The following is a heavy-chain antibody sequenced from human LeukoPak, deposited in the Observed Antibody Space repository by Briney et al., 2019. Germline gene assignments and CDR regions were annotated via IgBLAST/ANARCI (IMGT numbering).Heavy chain of an antibody. J-gene: IGHJ6*03. CDR1: GGSFSGYY. Sequence: SETLSLTCAVYGGSFSGYYWSWIRQPPGRGLEWIGEINHSGSTNYNSSLKSRVTISVDTSKNQFSLKLTSVTAADTAVYYCARGYYGSGSHCCHMDVWGKGTTITVS. CDR3: ARGYYGSGSHCCHMDV. D-gene: IGHD3-10*01. V-gene: IGHV4-34*01. CDR2: INHSGST.